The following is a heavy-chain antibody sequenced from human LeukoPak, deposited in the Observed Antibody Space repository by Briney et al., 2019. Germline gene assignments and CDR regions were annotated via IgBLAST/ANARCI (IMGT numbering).Heavy chain of an antibody. CDR3: ARPLWGATGTTSHDAFDI. Sequence: GESLQISCKGSGYIFTSYWIGWVRQVPGKGLEWMGIIYPGDSDTRYSPSFQGQVTISADKSISTAYLQWSSLKASDTAMYYCARPLWGATGTTSHDAFDIWGQGTMVTVSS. D-gene: IGHD1-1*01. J-gene: IGHJ3*02. CDR1: GYIFTSYW. V-gene: IGHV5-51*01. CDR2: IYPGDSDT.